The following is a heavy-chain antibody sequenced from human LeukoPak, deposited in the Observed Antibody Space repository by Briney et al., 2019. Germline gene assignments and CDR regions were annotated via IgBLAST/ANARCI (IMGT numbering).Heavy chain of an antibody. CDR2: IYSGGST. V-gene: IGHV3-53*04. CDR1: GFTVSSNY. D-gene: IGHD2-21*02. J-gene: IGHJ4*02. Sequence: PGGSLRLSCAASGFTVSSNYMSWVRQAPGKGLEWVSVIYSGGSTYYADSVKGRFTISRHNSKNTLYLQMNRLRAEDTAVYYCAHIMGGDPFNPFDYWGQGTLVTVSS. CDR3: AHIMGGDPFNPFDY.